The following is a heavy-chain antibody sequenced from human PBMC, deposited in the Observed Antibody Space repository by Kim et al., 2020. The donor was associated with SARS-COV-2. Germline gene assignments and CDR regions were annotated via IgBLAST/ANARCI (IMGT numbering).Heavy chain of an antibody. D-gene: IGHD6-13*01. CDR2: GST. V-gene: IGHV4-59*01. J-gene: IGHJ4*02. CDR3: ASAAAGQDY. Sequence: GSTNYNPSLKSRVTISVDTSKNQFSLKLSSVTAADTAVYYCASAAAGQDYWGQGTLVTVSS.